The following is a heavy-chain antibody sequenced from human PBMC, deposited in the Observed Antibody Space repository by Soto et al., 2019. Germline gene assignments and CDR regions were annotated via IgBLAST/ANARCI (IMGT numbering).Heavy chain of an antibody. D-gene: IGHD5-12*01. V-gene: IGHV3-7*01. CDR1: GFTLSTYW. Sequence: EVQLVESGGGLVQPGGSLRLSCAASGFTLSTYWMTWVRQVPGKGLEWVTNIKNDGSEKYYVDSVKGRFTISRDNAKNSLYVQMNSLRAEDTAVYYCARGRGMDVWAKGPRSLSP. CDR3: ARGRGMDV. CDR2: IKNDGSEK. J-gene: IGHJ6*02.